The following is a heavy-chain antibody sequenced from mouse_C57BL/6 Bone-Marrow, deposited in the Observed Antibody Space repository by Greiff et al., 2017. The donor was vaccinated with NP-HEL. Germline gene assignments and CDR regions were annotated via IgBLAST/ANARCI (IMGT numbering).Heavy chain of an antibody. CDR3: ARSRVDNDEKAFAY. Sequence: QVQLQQPGAELVKPGASVKLSCKASGYTFTSYWMHWVKQRPGRGLEWIGRIDPNSGGTKYNEKFKSKATLTVDKPSSTAYMQLSSLTSEDSAVDDCARSRVDNDEKAFAYWGQGTLVTVSA. CDR2: IDPNSGGT. V-gene: IGHV1-72*01. CDR1: GYTFTSYW. J-gene: IGHJ3*01. D-gene: IGHD2-4*01.